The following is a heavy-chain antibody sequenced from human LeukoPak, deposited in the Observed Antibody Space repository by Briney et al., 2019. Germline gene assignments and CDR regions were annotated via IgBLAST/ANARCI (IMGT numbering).Heavy chain of an antibody. CDR1: GFTVSSNY. D-gene: IGHD4-17*01. CDR3: ARDRLTTVTTFDAFDI. J-gene: IGHJ3*02. CDR2: ISSSSSYI. V-gene: IGHV3-21*01. Sequence: GGSLRLSCAASGFTVSSNYMSWVRQAPGKGLEWVSSISSSSSYIYYADSVKGRFTISRDNAKNSLYLQMNSLRAEDTAVYYCARDRLTTVTTFDAFDIWGQGTMVTVSS.